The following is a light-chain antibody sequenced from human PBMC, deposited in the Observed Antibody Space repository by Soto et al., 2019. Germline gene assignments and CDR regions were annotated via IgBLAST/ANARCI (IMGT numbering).Light chain of an antibody. V-gene: IGKV1-39*01. CDR2: AAS. CDR3: QQSYSFPRT. J-gene: IGKJ1*01. Sequence: DIQMTQSPSSLSTSVGERVTITCRASQSIKTYLNWYQQKPGKAPQLLIYAASTLQSGVPSRFSGSGSGTDFSLTISSLQPEDFATYFCQQSYSFPRTFGQGTKVEIK. CDR1: QSIKTY.